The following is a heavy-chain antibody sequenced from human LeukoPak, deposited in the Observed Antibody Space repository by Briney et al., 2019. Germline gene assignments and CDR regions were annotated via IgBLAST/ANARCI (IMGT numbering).Heavy chain of an antibody. CDR1: GFTFDEYA. Sequence: ALRLSCAASGFTFDEYAMHWVRQAPGKGLEWVSGISWNSGSKGYAGSVKGRFTISRDNAKNSLYLQTNSLRSEDTALYYCAKDNIRIVVAGTIDYWGQGTLVTVSS. D-gene: IGHD6-19*01. CDR3: AKDNIRIVVAGTIDY. V-gene: IGHV3-9*01. CDR2: ISWNSGSK. J-gene: IGHJ4*02.